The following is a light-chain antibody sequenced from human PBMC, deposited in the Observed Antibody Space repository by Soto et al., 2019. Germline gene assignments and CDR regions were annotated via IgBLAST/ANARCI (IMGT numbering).Light chain of an antibody. J-gene: IGLJ2*01. CDR1: SSDVGSDNL. V-gene: IGLV2-23*01. Sequence: QSVLTQPASVSGSPGQSITISCTGTSSDVGSDNLVSWYQQHPGKAPKLMIYEGSKRPSGVSNRFSGSKSGNTASLTISGLQAEDEADYYCCSYAGSSTAIFGGGTKLPVL. CDR2: EGS. CDR3: CSYAGSSTAI.